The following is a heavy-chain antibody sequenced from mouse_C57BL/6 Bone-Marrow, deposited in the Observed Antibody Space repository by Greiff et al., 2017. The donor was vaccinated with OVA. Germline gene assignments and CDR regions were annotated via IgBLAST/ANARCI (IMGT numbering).Heavy chain of an antibody. V-gene: IGHV1-18*01. CDR3: ARRAFYDGYFYAMDY. CDR1: GYTFTDYN. CDR2: INPNNGGT. D-gene: IGHD2-3*01. Sequence: VQLQQSGPELVKPGASVKIPCKASGYTFTDYNMDWVKQSHGKSLEWIGDINPNNGGTIYNQKFKGKATLTVDKSSSTAYMELRSLPSEDTAVYYCARRAFYDGYFYAMDYWGQGTSVTVSS. J-gene: IGHJ4*01.